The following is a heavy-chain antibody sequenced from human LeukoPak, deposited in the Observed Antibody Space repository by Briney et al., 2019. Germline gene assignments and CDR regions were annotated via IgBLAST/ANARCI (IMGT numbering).Heavy chain of an antibody. CDR3: ARDREQWLVPDAFDI. D-gene: IGHD6-19*01. Sequence: ASVKVSCKASGGTFSSYAISWVRQAPGQGLEWMGGIIPIFGTANYAQKLQGRVTMTTDTSTSTAYMELRSLRSDDTAVYYCARDREQWLVPDAFDIWGQGTMVTVSS. CDR2: IIPIFGTA. J-gene: IGHJ3*02. CDR1: GGTFSSYA. V-gene: IGHV1-69*05.